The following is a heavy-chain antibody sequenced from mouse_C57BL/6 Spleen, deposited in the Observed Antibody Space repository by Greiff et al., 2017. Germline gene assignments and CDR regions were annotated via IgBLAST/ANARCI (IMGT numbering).Heavy chain of an antibody. CDR2: ISSGSSTI. J-gene: IGHJ2*01. Sequence: EVHLVESGGGLVKPGGSLKLSCAASGFTFSDYGMHWVRQAPEKGLEWVAYISSGSSTIYYADTVKGRFTISRDNAKNTLFLQMTSLRSEATAMYYCATEGVGYFDYWGQGTTLTVSS. D-gene: IGHD1-1*01. V-gene: IGHV5-17*01. CDR1: GFTFSDYG. CDR3: ATEGVGYFDY.